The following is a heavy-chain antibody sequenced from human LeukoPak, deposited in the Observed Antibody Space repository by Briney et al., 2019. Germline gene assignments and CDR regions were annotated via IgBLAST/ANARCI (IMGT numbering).Heavy chain of an antibody. J-gene: IGHJ3*02. CDR2: IYSGGST. V-gene: IGHV3-66*02. CDR1: GFTVNSNY. Sequence: GGSLRLSCAASGFTVNSNYMSWVRQAPGKGLEWVSVIYSGGSTYYADSVKGRFTISRDNSKNTLYLQMNSLRAEDTAVYYCARPRDGYDDAFDIWGQGTMVTVSS. D-gene: IGHD5-24*01. CDR3: ARPRDGYDDAFDI.